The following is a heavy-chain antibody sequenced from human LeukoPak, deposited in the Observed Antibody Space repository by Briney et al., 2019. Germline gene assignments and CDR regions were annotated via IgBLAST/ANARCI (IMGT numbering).Heavy chain of an antibody. J-gene: IGHJ4*02. CDR1: GGSFSGYY. CDR2: INHSGST. D-gene: IGHD4-11*01. V-gene: IGHV4-34*01. Sequence: KPSETLSLTCAVYGGSFSGYYWSWIRQPPGKGLEWIGEINHSGSTNYNPSLESRVTISVDTSKNQFSLRLSSVTAADTAVYYCARLRGNYFPDYWGQGTLVTVSS. CDR3: ARLRGNYFPDY.